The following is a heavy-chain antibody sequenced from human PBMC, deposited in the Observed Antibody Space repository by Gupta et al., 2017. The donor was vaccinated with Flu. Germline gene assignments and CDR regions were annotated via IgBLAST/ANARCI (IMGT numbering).Heavy chain of an antibody. Sequence: EMQLVESGGGLIHHGGSLRLSCVVSGFAFNAYAMHWARQVPGKGLEWGAGIKWDSGKIGYADSVKGRFTISRDNAENSLDLQMSRLRPEDTALYYCAKGWGWEVAGPSGHDALDVWGQGTKVSASS. CDR3: AKGWGWEVAGPSGHDALDV. J-gene: IGHJ3*01. D-gene: IGHD6-19*01. V-gene: IGHV3-9*01. CDR2: IKWDSGKI. CDR1: GFAFNAYA.